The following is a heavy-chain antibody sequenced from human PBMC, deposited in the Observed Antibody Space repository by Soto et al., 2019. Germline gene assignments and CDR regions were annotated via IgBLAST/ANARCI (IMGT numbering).Heavy chain of an antibody. CDR2: IKSKTDVGTT. J-gene: IGHJ4*02. Sequence: EVQLVESGGGLVKPGGSLRLSCVASGLTFSNAWMSWVRQAPGKGLEWVGRIKSKTDVGTTDYAAPVKGRFTISRDDSKNTLYLQMNSLKTEDTAVYYCTTDGYYESFDYWGQGSLVTVSS. D-gene: IGHD3-22*01. V-gene: IGHV3-15*01. CDR1: GLTFSNAW. CDR3: TTDGYYESFDY.